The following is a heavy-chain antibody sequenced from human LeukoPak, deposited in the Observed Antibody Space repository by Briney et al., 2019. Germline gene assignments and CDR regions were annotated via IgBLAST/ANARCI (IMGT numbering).Heavy chain of an antibody. CDR3: ARATNYDILTGYLY. Sequence: GGSLRLSCAASGFTFSSFSMNWVRQAPGKGLEWVSTISSSSSYIYYADSVKGRFTISRDNAKNSLYLQMNSLRAEDTAVYYCARATNYDILTGYLYWGQGTLVTVSS. V-gene: IGHV3-21*04. CDR1: GFTFSSFS. CDR2: ISSSSSYI. D-gene: IGHD3-9*01. J-gene: IGHJ4*02.